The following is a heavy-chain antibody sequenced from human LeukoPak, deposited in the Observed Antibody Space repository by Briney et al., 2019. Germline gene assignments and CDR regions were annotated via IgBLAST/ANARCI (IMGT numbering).Heavy chain of an antibody. V-gene: IGHV3-30*18. CDR2: ISYDGSKN. J-gene: IGHJ6*02. Sequence: PGGSLRLSCAASGFTFSSYDMHWVRQAPGKGLVWVAVISYDGSKNYYGDSVKGRFTISRDNSKNTLYLQMNSLRAEDTAVYYCAKDVQSTPYYYGMDVWGQGTTVTVSS. CDR1: GFTFSSYD. CDR3: AKDVQSTPYYYGMDV. D-gene: IGHD2-15*01.